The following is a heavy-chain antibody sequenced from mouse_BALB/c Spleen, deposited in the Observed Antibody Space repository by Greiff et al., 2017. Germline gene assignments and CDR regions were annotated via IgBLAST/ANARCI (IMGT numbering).Heavy chain of an antibody. Sequence: VQLQQSGPGLVQPSQSLSITCTVSGFALTSYGVHWVRQSPGKGLEWLGVICRGGSTDYNAAFISRLSIRKDNSTSQVFLKMNSLQANDTAKYCCARPSTSYAMDYWGQGTSVTVSS. CDR3: ARPSTSYAMDY. V-gene: IGHV2-2*02. J-gene: IGHJ4*01. D-gene: IGHD4-1*02. CDR1: GFALTSYG. CDR2: ICRGGST.